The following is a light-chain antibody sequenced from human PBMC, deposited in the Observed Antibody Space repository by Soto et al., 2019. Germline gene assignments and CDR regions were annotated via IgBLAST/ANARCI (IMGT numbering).Light chain of an antibody. V-gene: IGKV3-15*01. CDR3: QHYNNWPT. J-gene: IGKJ1*01. CDR2: GAS. Sequence: EMLMTQSPATLSVSPGERATLSCRASQSVSNYLAWYQQIPGQPPRVLIYGASTRATNIPARFSGSGSGTDFTLTISSLQSEDFALYYCQHYNNWPTFGQGTKVDIK. CDR1: QSVSNY.